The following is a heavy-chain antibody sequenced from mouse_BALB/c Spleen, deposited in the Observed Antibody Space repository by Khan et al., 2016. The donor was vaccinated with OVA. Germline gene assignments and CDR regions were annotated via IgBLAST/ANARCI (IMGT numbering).Heavy chain of an antibody. CDR3: TSTAGDCGSNYFDY. CDR1: GFTFSNYA. Sequence: VELVESGGGLVKPGGSLKFSCAASGFTFSNYAMSWVRQTPEKRLEWVATISSGGSYTYYPDSVKGRFTIARDTAKNTPYLQMSSLRSEDTAMYVRTSTAGDCGSNYFDYWGQGTTLTVSS. D-gene: IGHD1-1*01. CDR2: ISSGGSYT. J-gene: IGHJ2*01. V-gene: IGHV5-9-3*01.